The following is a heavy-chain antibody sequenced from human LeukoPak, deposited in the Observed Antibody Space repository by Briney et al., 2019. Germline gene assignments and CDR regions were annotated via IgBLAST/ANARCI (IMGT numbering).Heavy chain of an antibody. Sequence: PSETLSLTCTVSGGSISSHYWSWIRQPPGKGLEWIGYIYYSGSTNYNPSLKSRVTISVDTSKNQFSLKLSAVTAADTAVYYCARTTEGGYTYDYFYFYYMDVWGKGTTVTISS. J-gene: IGHJ6*03. V-gene: IGHV4-59*11. CDR3: ARTTEGGYTYDYFYFYYMDV. CDR2: IYYSGST. CDR1: GGSISSHY. D-gene: IGHD5-18*01.